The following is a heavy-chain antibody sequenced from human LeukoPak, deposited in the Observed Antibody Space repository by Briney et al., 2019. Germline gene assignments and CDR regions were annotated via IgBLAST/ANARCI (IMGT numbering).Heavy chain of an antibody. J-gene: IGHJ6*03. V-gene: IGHV3-48*01. CDR2: ISSSSSTI. Sequence: GGSLRLSCAASGFTFSSYSMSWVRQAPGKGLEWVSYISSSSSTIYYADSVKGRFTISRDNAKNSLYLQMNSLRAEDTAVYYCARVRWLRAGNYYMDVWGKGTTVTVSS. D-gene: IGHD5-12*01. CDR1: GFTFSSYS. CDR3: ARVRWLRAGNYYMDV.